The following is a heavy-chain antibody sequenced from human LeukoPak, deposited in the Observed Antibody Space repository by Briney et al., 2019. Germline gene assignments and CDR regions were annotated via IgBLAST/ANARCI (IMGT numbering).Heavy chain of an antibody. V-gene: IGHV3-23*01. CDR3: AKIIVVVPAAPRTPYYYYMDV. CDR2: ISGSGGST. J-gene: IGHJ6*03. CDR1: GFTFSSYA. Sequence: PGGSLRLSCAASGFTFSSYASSWVRQAPGKGLEWVSAISGSGGSTYYADSVKGRFTISRDNSKNKLYLQMNSLRAEDTAGYYCAKIIVVVPAAPRTPYYYYMDVWGKGTTVTVSS. D-gene: IGHD2-2*01.